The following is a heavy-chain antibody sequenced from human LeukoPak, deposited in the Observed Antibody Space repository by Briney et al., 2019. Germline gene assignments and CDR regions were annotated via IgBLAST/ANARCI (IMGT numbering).Heavy chain of an antibody. J-gene: IGHJ1*01. CDR2: VQHIGGET. Sequence: GGSLRLSCAGPGFTFSNSWMGWVRQAPGKGLEWVANVQHIGGETYYVDSVKVQFTISRDNAKNSVYLQMNSLGADDTAVYYCATYSILNAREFRYWGQGTLVTVTS. D-gene: IGHD4-11*01. V-gene: IGHV3-7*01. CDR3: ATYSILNAREFRY. CDR1: GFTFSNSW.